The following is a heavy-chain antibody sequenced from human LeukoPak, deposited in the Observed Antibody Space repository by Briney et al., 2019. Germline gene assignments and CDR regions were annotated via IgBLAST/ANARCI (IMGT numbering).Heavy chain of an antibody. CDR3: ARASLLTGEQGAFDI. V-gene: IGHV3-11*04. D-gene: IGHD3-9*01. CDR2: ISSSGSTI. CDR1: GFTFSDYY. Sequence: GGSLRLSCAASGFTFSDYYMSWIRQAPGKGLEWVSYISSSGSTIYYADSVKGRFTISRDNAKNSLYLQMNSLRAEDTALYYCARASLLTGEQGAFDIWGQGTMVTVSS. J-gene: IGHJ3*02.